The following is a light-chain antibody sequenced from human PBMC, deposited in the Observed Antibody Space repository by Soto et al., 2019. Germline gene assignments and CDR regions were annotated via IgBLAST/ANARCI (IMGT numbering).Light chain of an antibody. CDR3: QQYNSYSRT. J-gene: IGKJ1*01. V-gene: IGKV1-5*03. CDR1: HSIISS. CDR2: MAS. Sequence: DIQMTQSPSTLSASVGDRVTITCRAIHSIISSLAWFQQQPGKATNLLIYMASSLESGVPSRFSGSGSGTEFTLTITSLQPDDFATCYCQQYNSYSRTFGQGTKVDI.